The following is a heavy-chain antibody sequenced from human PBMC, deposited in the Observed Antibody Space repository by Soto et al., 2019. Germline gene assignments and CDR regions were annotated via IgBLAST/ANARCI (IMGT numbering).Heavy chain of an antibody. V-gene: IGHV4-30-4*01. CDR1: GGSISSGDYY. CDR2: IYYSGST. Sequence: SETLSLTCTVSGGSISSGDYYWSWIRQPPGKGLEWIGYIYYSGSTYYNPSLKSRVTISVDTSKNQFSLKLSSVTAADTAVYYCARGCYRAPTDYYYGMDLWGQGTTVTVSS. CDR3: ARGCYRAPTDYYYGMDL. J-gene: IGHJ6*02. D-gene: IGHD2-15*01.